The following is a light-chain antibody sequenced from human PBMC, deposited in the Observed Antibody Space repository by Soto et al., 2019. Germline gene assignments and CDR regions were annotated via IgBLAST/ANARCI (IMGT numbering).Light chain of an antibody. CDR1: SSNIGADFD. Sequence: QSVLTQPPSVSGAPGQRVTISCSGSSSNIGADFDVHWYQQLPGTAPKVLTHHNGDRPSGVPDRFSWSRSGTSASLTISGRRPEDEADYYCQAFDSSLTAWVFGGGTKRTVL. J-gene: IGLJ3*02. V-gene: IGLV1-40*01. CDR2: HNG. CDR3: QAFDSSLTAWV.